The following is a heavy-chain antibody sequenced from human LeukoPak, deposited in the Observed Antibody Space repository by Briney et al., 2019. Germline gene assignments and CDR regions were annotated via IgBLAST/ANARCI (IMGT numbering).Heavy chain of an antibody. CDR1: GYTFTAYY. Sequence: ASVKVSCKASGYTFTAYYLHWVRQAPGQGLEWMGWINSNSGDTNYAQKFQGRVTMTRDTSTGTVYMEVNALRSDDTAVYYCARTLYIASAPGGFDYWGQGTLVTVSS. J-gene: IGHJ4*02. V-gene: IGHV1-2*02. D-gene: IGHD3-16*01. CDR3: ARTLYIASAPGGFDY. CDR2: INSNSGDT.